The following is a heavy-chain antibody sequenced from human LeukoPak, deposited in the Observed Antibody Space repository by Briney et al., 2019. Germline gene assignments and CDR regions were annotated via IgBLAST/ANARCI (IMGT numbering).Heavy chain of an antibody. CDR3: ARGLDYGGNSELDY. D-gene: IGHD4-23*01. CDR1: GGSISSGGYY. Sequence: SETLSLTCTVSGGSISSGGYYWSWIRQHPGKGLEWIGYIYYSGSTYYNPSLKSRVTISVDTSKNQFSLKLSSVTAADTAVYYCARGLDYGGNSELDYWGQGTLVTVSS. V-gene: IGHV4-31*03. J-gene: IGHJ4*02. CDR2: IYYSGST.